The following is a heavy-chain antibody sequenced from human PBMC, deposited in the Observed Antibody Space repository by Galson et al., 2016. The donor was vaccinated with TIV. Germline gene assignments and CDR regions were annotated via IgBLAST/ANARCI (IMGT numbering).Heavy chain of an antibody. CDR2: IIPVFGTA. CDR1: GGTFKIHS. J-gene: IGHJ6*02. D-gene: IGHD3-16*02. CDR3: ATVITFGGVFVYGRDYGMDV. Sequence: SVKVSCKASGGTFKIHSITWVRQAPGQGLEWMGGIIPVFGTANYAQSFRGRVTITADESTNTAYLQLSSLRSEDTAVYYCATVITFGGVFVYGRDYGMDVWGQGTTVTVSS. V-gene: IGHV1-69*13.